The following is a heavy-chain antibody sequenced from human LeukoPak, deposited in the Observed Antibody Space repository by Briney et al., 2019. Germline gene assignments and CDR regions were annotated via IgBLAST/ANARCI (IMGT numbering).Heavy chain of an antibody. Sequence: GESLKISCKGSGYSFTSYWIGWVRQLPGKGLEWMGIIYPGDSDTRYSPSFQGQVTISADKSISTAYLQWSSLKASDTAMYYCARTRTGGYSGYDPFDYWGQGTLVTVSS. J-gene: IGHJ4*02. CDR2: IYPGDSDT. CDR1: GYSFTSYW. V-gene: IGHV5-51*01. CDR3: ARTRTGGYSGYDPFDY. D-gene: IGHD5-12*01.